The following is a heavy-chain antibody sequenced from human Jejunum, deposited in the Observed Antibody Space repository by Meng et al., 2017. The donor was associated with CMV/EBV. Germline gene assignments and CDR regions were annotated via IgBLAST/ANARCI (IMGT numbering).Heavy chain of an antibody. J-gene: IGHJ5*02. V-gene: IGHV4-30-4*01. D-gene: IGHD3-10*01. CDR2: IHSSGST. CDR3: ARASYGSGSPLGESWFHP. Sequence: LRESCLGLADPSQHLSLTFTVAGGSLSSGNYCLSLIRQPSSNVLDWIGYIHSSGSTYYNPSLRSRLTISVNTSKNQFSLKLSSVTAADTAVYYCARASYGSGSPLGESWFHPWGQGTLVTVSS. CDR1: GGSLSSGNYC.